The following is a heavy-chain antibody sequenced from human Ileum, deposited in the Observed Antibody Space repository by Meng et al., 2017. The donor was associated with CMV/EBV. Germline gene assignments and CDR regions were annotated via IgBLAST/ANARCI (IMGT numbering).Heavy chain of an antibody. CDR2: LRHYSGDT. V-gene: IGHV4-39*07. CDR3: ARSAHSGSYHDFDY. CDR1: GDSISSSIYY. Sequence: SETLSLTCTVSGDSISSSIYYWGWIRQSPGKGLEWIGNLRHYSGDTYYNPSLKNRVTISLDTSKNQFSLKLNSVTAADTAVYYCARSAHSGSYHDFDYWGQGILVTVSS. D-gene: IGHD1-26*01. J-gene: IGHJ4*02.